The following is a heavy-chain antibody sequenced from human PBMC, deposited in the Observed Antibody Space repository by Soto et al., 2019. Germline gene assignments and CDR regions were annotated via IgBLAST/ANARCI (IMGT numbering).Heavy chain of an antibody. J-gene: IGHJ6*03. Sequence: PSETLSLTCTVSGGSISSYYWSWTRQPPGKGLEWIGYIYYSGGTNYNPSLKSRVTISVDTSKNQFSLKLSSVTAADTAVYYCASQTDYYMDVWGKGTTVTVSS. CDR3: ASQTDYYMDV. CDR1: GGSISSYY. V-gene: IGHV4-59*08. CDR2: IYYSGGT.